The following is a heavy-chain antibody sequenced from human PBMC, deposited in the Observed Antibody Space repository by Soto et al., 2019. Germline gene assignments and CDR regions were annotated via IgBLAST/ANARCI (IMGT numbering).Heavy chain of an antibody. V-gene: IGHV3-30-3*01. D-gene: IGHD3-10*01. J-gene: IGHJ4*02. CDR1: GFTSSDFP. CDR3: ARDMRHDYASGRLDY. Sequence: GGSLRLSCVASGFTSSDFPLHWVRRAPGKGLEWVAVISYDGNDESYSDSVKGRFTISRDNSKTTVYLQRNSLRADDMAVYHCARDMRHDYASGRLDYLGQGTLVTVSS. CDR2: ISYDGNDE.